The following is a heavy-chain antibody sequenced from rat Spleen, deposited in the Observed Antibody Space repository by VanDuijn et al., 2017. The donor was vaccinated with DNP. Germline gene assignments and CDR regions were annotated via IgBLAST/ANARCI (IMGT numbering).Heavy chain of an antibody. CDR1: GYSITSSYR. D-gene: IGHD1-12*03. J-gene: IGHJ1*01. CDR3: ARGNDGYFPNWYFDL. CDR2: VNSAGST. V-gene: IGHV3-3*01. Sequence: EVQLQESGLGLVKPSQSLSLTCSVTGYSITSSYRWNWIRKFPGNKLEWMGSVNSAGSTNYNPSLKSRISITRDTSKNQFFLHLNSVTTEDTATYYCARGNDGYFPNWYFDLWGPGTMVTVSS.